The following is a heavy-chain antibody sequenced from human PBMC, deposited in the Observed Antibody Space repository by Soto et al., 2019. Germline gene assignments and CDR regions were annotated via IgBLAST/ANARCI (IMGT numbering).Heavy chain of an antibody. J-gene: IGHJ6*02. V-gene: IGHV1-69*13. Sequence: SVKVSCNASGGTFSSYAISWVRQPPGQGLEWMGGIIPILGTANYAQKFQGRVTITADESTSTAYMELSSLRSEDTAADYCASRGSGSWRGSFYHYFCGRDVRCRRST. D-gene: IGHD6-13*01. CDR3: ASRGSGSWRGSFYHYFCGRDV. CDR2: IIPILGTA. CDR1: GGTFSSYA.